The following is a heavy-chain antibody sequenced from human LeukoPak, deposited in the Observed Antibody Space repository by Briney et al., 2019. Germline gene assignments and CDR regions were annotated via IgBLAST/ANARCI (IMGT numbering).Heavy chain of an antibody. CDR2: MNQDGSER. J-gene: IGHJ4*02. V-gene: IGHV3-7*01. CDR3: ARGGAAVDY. D-gene: IGHD6-13*01. Sequence: GGSLRLSCAASGFTFSYYWMDWVRQAPGKGLEWVANMNQDGSERYLVDSVKGRFTIPRDNAKNSLYLQMNSLRAEDTAVYYCARGGAAVDYWGQGTLVTVSS. CDR1: GFTFSYYW.